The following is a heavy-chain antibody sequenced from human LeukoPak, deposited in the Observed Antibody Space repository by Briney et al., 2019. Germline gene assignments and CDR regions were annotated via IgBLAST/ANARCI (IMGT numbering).Heavy chain of an antibody. Sequence: SETLSLTCIVSGGSISSYYWSWIRQPPGKGLEWIGYIYYSGSTNYNPSLTSRVTISVDTSKNQFSLKLSSVTAADTAVYYCARARSVGATFDYWGQGTLVTVSS. D-gene: IGHD1-26*01. CDR2: IYYSGST. J-gene: IGHJ4*02. V-gene: IGHV4-59*01. CDR1: GGSISSYY. CDR3: ARARSVGATFDY.